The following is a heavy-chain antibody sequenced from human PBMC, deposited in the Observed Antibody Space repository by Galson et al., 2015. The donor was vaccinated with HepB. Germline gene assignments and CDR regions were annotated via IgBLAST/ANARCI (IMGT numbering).Heavy chain of an antibody. D-gene: IGHD4-11*01. V-gene: IGHV1-8*01. Sequence: SVKVSCKASGYTFTSYDINWVRQAPGQGLEWMGWMNPNSGNTAYTQKFQGRVTMTWNASMSTAYMELSSLRSEDTAVYYCARGDYSRYGNYFLDFWGQGTLVTVSS. CDR2: MNPNSGNT. CDR3: ARGDYSRYGNYFLDF. CDR1: GYTFTSYD. J-gene: IGHJ4*02.